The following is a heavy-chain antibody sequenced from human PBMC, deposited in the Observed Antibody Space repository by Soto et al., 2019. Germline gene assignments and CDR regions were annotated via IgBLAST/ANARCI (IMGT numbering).Heavy chain of an antibody. Sequence: PGGPMRLCCAAVWFTFGGFGRHWVRQAPGKGLEWVAVIWYDGSNKYYADSVKGRFTISRDNAKNSLYLQMNSLRAEDTAVYYCARDPSSSWYEIDYWGQGTLVTVSS. CDR3: ARDPSSSWYEIDY. CDR1: WFTFGGFG. V-gene: IGHV3-33*01. D-gene: IGHD6-13*01. J-gene: IGHJ4*02. CDR2: IWYDGSNK.